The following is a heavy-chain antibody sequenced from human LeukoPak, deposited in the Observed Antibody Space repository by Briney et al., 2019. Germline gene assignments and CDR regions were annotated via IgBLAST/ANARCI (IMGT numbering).Heavy chain of an antibody. CDR2: ISGSGGST. J-gene: IGHJ4*02. Sequence: PGGSLRLSCAAWGFNFSSYAMSGVRQAAWKGGEWVSAISGSGGSTYYADSVKGRFTISSDNSNNTLYLQMNSLRAEDTAVYYCAKQYYDILTGLDYWGQGTLVTVSS. CDR3: AKQYYDILTGLDY. D-gene: IGHD3-9*01. CDR1: GFNFSSYA. V-gene: IGHV3-23*01.